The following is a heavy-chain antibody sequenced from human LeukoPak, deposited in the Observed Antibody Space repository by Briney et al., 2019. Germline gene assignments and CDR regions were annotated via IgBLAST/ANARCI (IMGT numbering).Heavy chain of an antibody. D-gene: IGHD3-10*01. J-gene: IGHJ4*02. V-gene: IGHV3-53*01. CDR3: ASGGLGARKYYSDPFHY. CDR1: GFTVSSNY. CDR2: LYSAGST. Sequence: GGSLRLSCAVSGFTVSSNYVSWVRQAPGKGLEWVSILYSAGSTYYADSVRGRLTISRDSSKNTVCLQMNSLRAEDTAIYYCASGGLGARKYYSDPFHYWGQGTLVTVSS.